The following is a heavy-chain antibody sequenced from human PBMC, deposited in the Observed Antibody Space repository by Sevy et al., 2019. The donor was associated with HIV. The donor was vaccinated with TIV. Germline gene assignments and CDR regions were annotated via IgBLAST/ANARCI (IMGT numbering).Heavy chain of an antibody. Sequence: GWSLRLSCAASGFTFSSYAMSWVRQAPGKGLEWVSAISGSGGSTYYADSVKGRFTISRDNSKNTLYLQMNSLRAEDTAVYYCAGTGHYDFWSGYFDAFDIWGQGTMVTVSS. CDR2: ISGSGGST. CDR1: GFTFSSYA. D-gene: IGHD3-3*01. V-gene: IGHV3-23*01. J-gene: IGHJ3*02. CDR3: AGTGHYDFWSGYFDAFDI.